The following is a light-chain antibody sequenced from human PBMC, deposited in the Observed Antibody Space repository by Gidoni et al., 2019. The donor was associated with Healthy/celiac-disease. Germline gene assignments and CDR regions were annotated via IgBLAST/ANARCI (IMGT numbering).Light chain of an antibody. J-gene: IGLJ2*01. Sequence: QSALTQPPSVSGSPGQSVTISCTGTSSDVGSYNRVSWYQQPPGTAPKLMIYEVSKRPSGVPDRFSGSKSGNTASLTISGLQAEDEADYYCSSYTSSSTFVVFGGGTKLTVL. CDR2: EVS. V-gene: IGLV2-18*02. CDR1: SSDVGSYNR. CDR3: SSYTSSSTFVV.